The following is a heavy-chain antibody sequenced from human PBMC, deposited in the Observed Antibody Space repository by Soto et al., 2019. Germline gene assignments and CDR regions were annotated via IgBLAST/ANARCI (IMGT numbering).Heavy chain of an antibody. CDR2: INTKPGGT. J-gene: IGHJ5*02. CDR1: GXXXXXXX. Sequence: EVKKPGASVKVXXKASGXXXXXXXMHWVRQPPGQGLEWMGWINTKPGGTNYAQRVQGRVTMTGDTSINTAYMELSRLRSDDTAVYYCARVGPTGWFDPWGQGTVVTVSS. V-gene: IGHV1-2*02. CDR3: ARVGPTGWFDP.